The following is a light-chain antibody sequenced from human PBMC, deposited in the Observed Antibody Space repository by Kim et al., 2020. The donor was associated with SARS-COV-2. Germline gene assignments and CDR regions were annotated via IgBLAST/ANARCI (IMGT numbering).Light chain of an antibody. Sequence: LGQTVTIPCQGNSLRRDDATWYQKKQGQAPVLVIYDKTNRPSGVPDRFSGTRSGNIASLTITGAQAEDEADYYCNSRDGSGNHLVFGGGTQLTVL. J-gene: IGLJ3*02. CDR1: SLRRDD. V-gene: IGLV3-19*01. CDR3: NSRDGSGNHLV. CDR2: DKT.